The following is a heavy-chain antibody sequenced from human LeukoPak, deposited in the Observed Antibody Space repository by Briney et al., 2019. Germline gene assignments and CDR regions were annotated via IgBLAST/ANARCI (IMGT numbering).Heavy chain of an antibody. CDR1: GGSISSGGYY. D-gene: IGHD3-22*01. CDR2: IYYSGST. V-gene: IGHV4-31*03. CDR3: ARERAYYYDSSEFAFDI. J-gene: IGHJ3*02. Sequence: SETLSLTCTVSGGSISSGGYYWSWIRQHPGKGLEWIGYIYYSGSTYYNPSLKSRVTISVDTSKNQFSLKLSSVTAADTAVYYCARERAYYYDSSEFAFDIWGQGTMATVSS.